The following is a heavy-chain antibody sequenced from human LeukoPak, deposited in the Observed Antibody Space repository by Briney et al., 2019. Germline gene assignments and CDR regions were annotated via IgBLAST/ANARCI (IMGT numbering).Heavy chain of an antibody. Sequence: GGSLRLSCAASGFTFSSYGMHWVRQAPGKGLEWVAVISYDGSNKYYADSVKGRFTISRDNSKNTLYLQMNSLRAEDTAVYYCAKDLRCSGGSCYSVGYYYYGMDVWGQGTTVTVS. J-gene: IGHJ6*02. CDR3: AKDLRCSGGSCYSVGYYYYGMDV. V-gene: IGHV3-30*18. CDR1: GFTFSSYG. D-gene: IGHD2-15*01. CDR2: ISYDGSNK.